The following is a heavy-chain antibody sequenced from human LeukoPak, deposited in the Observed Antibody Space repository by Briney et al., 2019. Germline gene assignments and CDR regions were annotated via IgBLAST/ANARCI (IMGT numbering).Heavy chain of an antibody. Sequence: GGSLRLSCAVSGFTFSTSEMNWVRQAPGKGLEWVSIIYGGGSTYYADSVNGRFTISRHNSRNTLFLQMNSLRTEDTAVYYCARAYDSSGYWPEYFHHWGQGTLVTVSS. CDR3: ARAYDSSGYWPEYFHH. CDR2: IYGGGST. J-gene: IGHJ1*01. D-gene: IGHD3-22*01. CDR1: GFTFSTSE. V-gene: IGHV3-53*04.